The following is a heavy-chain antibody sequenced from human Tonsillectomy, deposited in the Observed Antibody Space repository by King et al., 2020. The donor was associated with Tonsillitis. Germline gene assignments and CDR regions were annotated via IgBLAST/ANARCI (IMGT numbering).Heavy chain of an antibody. CDR3: AGAPPGYDSSGYYDS. Sequence: VQLVESGAEVKKPGASVKISCKTSGYAFTTYYIHWVRQAPGQGLEWMGIINPNVGSRDYAQKFQGRVTMTRDTSATTVYMELSSLRSDDTAVYFCAGAPPGYDSSGYYDSWGQGTLVTVSS. D-gene: IGHD3-22*01. CDR1: GYAFTTYY. J-gene: IGHJ5*01. V-gene: IGHV1-46*03. CDR2: INPNVGSR.